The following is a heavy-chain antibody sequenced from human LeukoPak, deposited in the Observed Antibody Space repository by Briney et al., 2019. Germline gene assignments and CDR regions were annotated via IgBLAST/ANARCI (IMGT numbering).Heavy chain of an antibody. CDR3: ARGYYDSSGNYQGLFDF. V-gene: IGHV3-64*01. D-gene: IGHD3-22*01. J-gene: IGHJ4*02. CDR2: ISSNGGST. Sequence: QPGGSLRLSCGASGFTFSSYSMPWVRQAPGKGLEYVSAISSNGGSTYYANSVKGRFTISRDNSKNTLYLQMGSLRAEDMAVYYCARGYYDSSGNYQGLFDFWGQGTLVTVSS. CDR1: GFTFSSYS.